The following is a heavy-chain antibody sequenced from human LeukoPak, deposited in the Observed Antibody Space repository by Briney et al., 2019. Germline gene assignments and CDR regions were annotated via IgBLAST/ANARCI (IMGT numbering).Heavy chain of an antibody. CDR3: ARSTPAVPFYY. CDR2: VKSKTDGETT. CDR1: GFTFSQAW. J-gene: IGHJ4*02. Sequence: GGSLRLSCAASGFTFSQAWMTWVRQAPGKGLEWIGRVKSKTDGETTDYAAPVKGRFTISRDDSKNTLYLQMNSLKAEDTAVYYCARSTPAVPFYYWGQGNPVTVSS. V-gene: IGHV3-15*01. D-gene: IGHD2-2*02.